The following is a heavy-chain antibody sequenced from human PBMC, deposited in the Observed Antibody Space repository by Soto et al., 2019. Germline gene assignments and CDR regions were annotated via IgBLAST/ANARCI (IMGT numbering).Heavy chain of an antibody. CDR1: GYTFTIYG. Sequence: GASVKVSCKASGYTFTIYGISWVRQAPGQGLEWMGWISAYNGNTNYAQKLQGRVTMTTDTSTSTAYMELRSLRSDDTAVYYCARDYCSGGSCRYSGSDYWGQGTLVTVSS. CDR3: ARDYCSGGSCRYSGSDY. V-gene: IGHV1-18*01. J-gene: IGHJ4*02. D-gene: IGHD2-15*01. CDR2: ISAYNGNT.